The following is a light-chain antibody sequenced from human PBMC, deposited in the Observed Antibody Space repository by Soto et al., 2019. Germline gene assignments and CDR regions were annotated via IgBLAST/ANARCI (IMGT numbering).Light chain of an antibody. CDR3: SSYSFSTAYL. CDR2: EVS. J-gene: IGLJ1*01. Sequence: QSVLTQPPSASGSPGQSVTISCTGTSSDVGKYDYVSWFQHHPSKAPKLIIYEVSKRPSGVPDRFSGSKSGSTASLTISGLQAEDEADYFCSSYSFSTAYLFGTGTKVTVL. CDR1: SSDVGKYDY. V-gene: IGLV2-8*01.